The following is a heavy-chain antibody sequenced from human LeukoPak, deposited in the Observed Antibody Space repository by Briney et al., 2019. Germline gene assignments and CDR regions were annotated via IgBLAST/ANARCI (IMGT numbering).Heavy chain of an antibody. Sequence: PGGSLRLSCAASGFTFSSYAMTWVRQAPGKGLEWVSGISGSGGSTYYADSVKGRFTVSRDNSKNTLYLQMNSLRAEDTAVYYCAKDNDRRGYEDYFDYWGQGTLVTVSS. J-gene: IGHJ4*02. D-gene: IGHD1-1*01. CDR3: AKDNDRRGYEDYFDY. CDR1: GFTFSSYA. CDR2: ISGSGGST. V-gene: IGHV3-23*01.